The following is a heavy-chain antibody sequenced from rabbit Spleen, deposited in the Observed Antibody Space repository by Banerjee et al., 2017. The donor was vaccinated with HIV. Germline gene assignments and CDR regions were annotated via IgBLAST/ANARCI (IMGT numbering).Heavy chain of an antibody. CDR3: ARDTSSSFSSYGMDL. J-gene: IGHJ6*01. V-gene: IGHV1S45*01. CDR1: GVFFSGDSY. D-gene: IGHD1-1*01. CDR2: IEAGTSGFT. Sequence: QEQLVESGGGLVQPEGSLTLTCIASGVFFSGDSYMCRVRQAPGKGLEWIACIEAGTSGFTYFANWAKGRFTISMTSSTTVTLQMTSLTAADTATYFCARDTSSSFSSYGMDLWGPGTLVTVS.